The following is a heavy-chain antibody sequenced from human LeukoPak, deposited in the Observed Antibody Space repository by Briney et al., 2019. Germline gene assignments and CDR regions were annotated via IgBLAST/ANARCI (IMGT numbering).Heavy chain of an antibody. D-gene: IGHD4-17*01. CDR3: ARWASRGNYGDYYYFDY. CDR2: INHSGST. Sequence: SETLSLTCAVYGGSISGYYWSWIRQPPGKGLEWIGEINHSGSTNYNPSLKSRVTISVDTSKNQFSLKLSSVTAADTAVYYCARWASRGNYGDYYYFDYWGQGTLVTVSS. J-gene: IGHJ4*02. CDR1: GGSISGYY. V-gene: IGHV4-34*01.